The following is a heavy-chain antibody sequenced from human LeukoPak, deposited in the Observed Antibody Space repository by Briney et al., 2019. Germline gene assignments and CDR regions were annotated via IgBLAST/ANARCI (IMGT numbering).Heavy chain of an antibody. CDR2: ISYDGSNK. CDR1: GFTFSSYA. CDR3: ARDIAVAGSGYYYYGMDV. J-gene: IGHJ6*02. V-gene: IGHV3-30-3*01. Sequence: PGGSLRLSCAASGFTFSSYAMHWVRQAPGKGLEWVAVISYDGSNKYYADPVKGRFTISRDNSKNTLYLQMNSLRAEDTAVYYCARDIAVAGSGYYYYGMDVWGQGTTVTVSS. D-gene: IGHD6-19*01.